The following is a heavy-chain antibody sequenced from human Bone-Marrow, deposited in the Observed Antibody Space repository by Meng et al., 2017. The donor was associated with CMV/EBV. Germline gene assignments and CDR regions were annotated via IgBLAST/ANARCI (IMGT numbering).Heavy chain of an antibody. J-gene: IGHJ4*03. V-gene: IGHV3-11*01. Sequence: GESLKISCAASRFTFSDYYMSWIRQAPGKGLEWVSYISSSGSTIYYADSVKGRFTISRDNAKKSLYLQMNSLRAEDTAVYYCARRLYAIDYWGQGTTVTVSS. CDR2: ISSSGSTI. D-gene: IGHD2-2*02. CDR3: ARRLYAIDY. CDR1: RFTFSDYY.